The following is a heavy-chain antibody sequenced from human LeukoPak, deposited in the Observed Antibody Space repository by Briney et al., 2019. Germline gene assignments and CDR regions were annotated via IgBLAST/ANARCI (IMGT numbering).Heavy chain of an antibody. D-gene: IGHD1-1*01. V-gene: IGHV3-74*01. CDR3: ARGGSGCFDY. J-gene: IGHJ4*02. CDR1: GFTFSSYW. CDR2: INNDGSST. Sequence: QPGGSLRLSCAASGFTFSSYWMHWVRQAPGKGLVWVSRINNDGSSTTYADSVEGRFTISRDNAKNTLYLRMNSLRAEDTAVYFCARGGSGCFDYWGQGALVTVSS.